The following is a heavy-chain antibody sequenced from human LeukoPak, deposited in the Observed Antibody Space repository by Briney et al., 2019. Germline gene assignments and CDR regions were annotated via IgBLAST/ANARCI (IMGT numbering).Heavy chain of an antibody. D-gene: IGHD3-3*01. CDR3: ARRHKEFWSGHPIDY. CDR1: GYTFTGYY. CDR2: VTPDSGCT. V-gene: IGHV1-2*02. J-gene: IGHJ4*02. Sequence: ASVKLSCKASGYTFTGYYMHWVRQAPGQGLEWMGWVTPDSGCTSYAQKFQGRVTMTRDTYISTAYMELSSLRSDDTAVYYCARRHKEFWSGHPIDYWGQGTLVTVSS.